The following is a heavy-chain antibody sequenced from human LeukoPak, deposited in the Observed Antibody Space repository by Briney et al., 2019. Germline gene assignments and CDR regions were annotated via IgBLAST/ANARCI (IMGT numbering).Heavy chain of an antibody. D-gene: IGHD1-20*01. CDR2: IYYNGNT. CDR1: GGSTTSGGYY. CDR3: ARQRNWNEANWFDP. Sequence: KTSETLSLTCSVSGGSTTSGGYYWSWVRQRPGKGLEWIGYIYYNGNTYYIPSLKSRLTISLDTSKNQFSLKMSSVTAADTAMYFCARQRNWNEANWFDPWGQGTLVTVSS. V-gene: IGHV4-31*03. J-gene: IGHJ5*02.